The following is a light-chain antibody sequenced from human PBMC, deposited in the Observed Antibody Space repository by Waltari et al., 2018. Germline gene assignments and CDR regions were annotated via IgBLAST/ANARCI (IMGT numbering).Light chain of an antibody. J-gene: IGLJ3*02. Sequence: QTVVTQEPSFSVSPGGTVTLTCGLRSGSVSTTYYPSWYQQTPGQAPRPLSYSPNTRSSGVPDRISGSILGNKAALTITGAQADDESDYYCVLYMGGGILFGGGTKLTVL. CDR3: VLYMGGGIL. CDR2: SPN. CDR1: SGSVSTTYY. V-gene: IGLV8-61*01.